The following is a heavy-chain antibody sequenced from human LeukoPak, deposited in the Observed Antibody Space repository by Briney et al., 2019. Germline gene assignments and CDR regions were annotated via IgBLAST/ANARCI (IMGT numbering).Heavy chain of an antibody. CDR2: IYHSGSA. D-gene: IGHD3-10*01. V-gene: IGHV4-59*01. CDR3: ARGWFGQLFPQYFFDS. J-gene: IGHJ4*02. Sequence: SETLSLTCTVSGGSINSYYWSWIRQPPGKGLEWIGYIYHSGSANYKPSLKSRVTISVDTSKDQFSLKLSSVTAADTAMYYCARGWFGQLFPQYFFDSWGQGALVTVSS. CDR1: GGSINSYY.